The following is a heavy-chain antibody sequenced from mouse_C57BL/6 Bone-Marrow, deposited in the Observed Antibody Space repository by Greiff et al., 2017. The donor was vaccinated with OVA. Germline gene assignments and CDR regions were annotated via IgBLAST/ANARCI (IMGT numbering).Heavy chain of an antibody. J-gene: IGHJ2*01. V-gene: IGHV1-82*01. CDR1: GYAFSSSW. D-gene: IGHD2-2*01. CDR2: IYPGDGDT. Sequence: QVQLKESGPELVKPVASVKISCKASGYAFSSSWMNWVKQRPGKGLEWIGRIYPGDGDTNYNGKFKGKATLTADKSSSTAYMQLSSLTSEDSAVYFCASGLVYYFDYWGQGTTLTVSS. CDR3: ASGLVYYFDY.